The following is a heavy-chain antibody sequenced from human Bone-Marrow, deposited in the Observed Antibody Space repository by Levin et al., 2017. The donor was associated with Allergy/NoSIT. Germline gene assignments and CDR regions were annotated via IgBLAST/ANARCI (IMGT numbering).Heavy chain of an antibody. V-gene: IGHV5-51*01. CDR3: ARQTPNVYGMDV. J-gene: IGHJ6*02. CDR1: GYIFSNYW. CDR2: THPGDSET. D-gene: IGHD2-8*01. Sequence: KVSCKGSGYIFSNYWIGWVRQMPGKGPEWMGITHPGDSETRYSPSFRGHVTISVDKSITTAYLQWSSLKASDSAMHYCARQTPNVYGMDVWGQGTTVTVSS.